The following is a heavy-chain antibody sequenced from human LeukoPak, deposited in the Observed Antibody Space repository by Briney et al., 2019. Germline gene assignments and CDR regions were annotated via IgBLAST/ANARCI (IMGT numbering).Heavy chain of an antibody. CDR3: ARVPGGGTAAN. V-gene: IGHV4-39*07. Sequence: SETLSLTCTVSGGSISSDTFYWGWIRQPPGKGLDWLAIISYTGNTNYNPSLKSRVTISVDTSKNQFSLRLSSVTTADTAVYYCARVPGGGTAANWGQGTMVTVSS. CDR2: ISYTGNT. J-gene: IGHJ3*01. CDR1: GGSISSDTFY. D-gene: IGHD1-7*01.